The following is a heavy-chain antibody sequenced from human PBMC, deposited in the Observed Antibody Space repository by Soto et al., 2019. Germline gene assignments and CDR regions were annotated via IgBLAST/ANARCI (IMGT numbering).Heavy chain of an antibody. D-gene: IGHD2-21*02. CDR1: GFTFSSYS. J-gene: IGHJ4*02. CDR2: ISSSSSYI. Sequence: PGGSLRLSCAASGFTFSSYSMNWVRQAPGKGLEWVSSISSSSSYIYYADSVKGRFTISRDNAKNSLYPQMNSLRAEDTAVYYCARYGGDWDLYYFDYWGQGTLVTVSS. V-gene: IGHV3-21*01. CDR3: ARYGGDWDLYYFDY.